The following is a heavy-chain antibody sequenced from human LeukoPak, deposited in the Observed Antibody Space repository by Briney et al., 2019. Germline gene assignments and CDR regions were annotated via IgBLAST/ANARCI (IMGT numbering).Heavy chain of an antibody. J-gene: IGHJ4*02. D-gene: IGHD2-15*01. CDR1: GGTLSIYA. Sequence: SVKVSCKASGGTLSIYAISWVRQAPGQGLEWMGRIIPILGIANYAQKFQGRVTITADKSTSTAYMELSSLRSEDTAVYYCARDIGYCSGGSCRTFGYWGQGTLVTVSS. V-gene: IGHV1-69*04. CDR3: ARDIGYCSGGSCRTFGY. CDR2: IIPILGIA.